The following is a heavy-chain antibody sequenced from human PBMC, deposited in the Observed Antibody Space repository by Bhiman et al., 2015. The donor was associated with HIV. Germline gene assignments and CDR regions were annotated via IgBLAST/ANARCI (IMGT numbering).Heavy chain of an antibody. CDR3: GYWALMAGIAY. CDR1: GFTFSSFA. CDR2: ISDNGITT. V-gene: IGHV3-23*01. J-gene: IGHJ4*02. Sequence: EAQLLESGGDFVQPGGSLRLSCGASGFTFSSFAMTWVRQAPGKGLEWVSSISDNGITTFYADSVRGRFTISRDNSWDTLSLQMTSLRAEDTAVYYCGYWALMAGIAYWGQGTLVSVSS. D-gene: IGHD1-26*01.